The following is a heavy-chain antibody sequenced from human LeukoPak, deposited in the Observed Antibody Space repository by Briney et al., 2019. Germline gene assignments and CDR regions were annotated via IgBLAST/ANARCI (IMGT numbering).Heavy chain of an antibody. D-gene: IGHD6-6*01. CDR3: ARGYSSSYRIDY. J-gene: IGHJ4*02. V-gene: IGHV3-74*01. CDR2: INGDGSST. Sequence: GGSLRLSCAASGFTFSSYWMHWVRQAPGKGLVWVSRINGDGSSTTYADSVKGRFTISRDNAKNTLYLQMNSLRAEDTAVYYCARGYSSSYRIDYWGQGALVTVSS. CDR1: GFTFSSYW.